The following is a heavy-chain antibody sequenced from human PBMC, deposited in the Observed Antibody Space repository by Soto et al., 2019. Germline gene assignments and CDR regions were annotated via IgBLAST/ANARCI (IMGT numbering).Heavy chain of an antibody. D-gene: IGHD3-10*01. V-gene: IGHV1-24*01. CDR1: GYTLTELS. J-gene: IGHJ6*02. CDR2: FDPEDGET. CDR3: ARETYYFGSGTYDDGMDV. Sequence: ASVKVSCKVSGYTLTELSMHWVRQAPGKGLEWMGGFDPEDGETIYAQKFQGRITMTTDTSTSTAYMELRSLRSDDTAVYYCARETYYFGSGTYDDGMDVWGQGTTVTVSS.